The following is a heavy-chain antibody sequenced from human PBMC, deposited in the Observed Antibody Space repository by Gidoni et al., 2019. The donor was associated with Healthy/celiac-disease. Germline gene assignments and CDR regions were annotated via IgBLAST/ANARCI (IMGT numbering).Heavy chain of an antibody. CDR1: GFTFSSSW. Sequence: AASGFTFSSSWMSWVRQAPGKGLEWVANIKQDGSEKYYVDSVKGRFTISRDNAKNSLYLQMNSLRAEDTAVYYCARDGPGYCSSTSCYYYYYGMDVWGQGTTVTVSS. D-gene: IGHD2-2*01. CDR2: IKQDGSEK. J-gene: IGHJ6*02. V-gene: IGHV3-7*03. CDR3: ARDGPGYCSSTSCYYYYYGMDV.